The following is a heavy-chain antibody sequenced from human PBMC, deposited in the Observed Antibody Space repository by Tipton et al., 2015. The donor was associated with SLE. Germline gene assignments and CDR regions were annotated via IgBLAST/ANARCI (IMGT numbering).Heavy chain of an antibody. D-gene: IGHD6-19*01. CDR2: ISSSSSYI. CDR1: GFTFSSYS. J-gene: IGHJ4*02. Sequence: SLRLSCAASGFTFSSYSMNWVRQAPGKGLEWVSSISSSSSYIYYADSVKGRFTISRDNAKNSLYLQMNSLRAEDTAVYYCARGEWLGDPFDYWGQGTLVTVSS. V-gene: IGHV3-21*01. CDR3: ARGEWLGDPFDY.